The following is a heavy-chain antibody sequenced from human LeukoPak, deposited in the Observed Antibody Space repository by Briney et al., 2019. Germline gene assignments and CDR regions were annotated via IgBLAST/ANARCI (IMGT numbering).Heavy chain of an antibody. CDR2: ISSSGSTI. CDR1: GFTFSDYY. J-gene: IGHJ6*03. Sequence: GGPLRLSCAASGFTFSDYYMSWIRQAPGKGLEWVSYISSSGSTIYYADSVKGRFTISRDNAKNSLYLQMNSLRAEDTAVYYCARIPDDFWSGYYLNYYYYYMDVWGKGTTVTVSS. V-gene: IGHV3-11*01. D-gene: IGHD3-3*01. CDR3: ARIPDDFWSGYYLNYYYYYMDV.